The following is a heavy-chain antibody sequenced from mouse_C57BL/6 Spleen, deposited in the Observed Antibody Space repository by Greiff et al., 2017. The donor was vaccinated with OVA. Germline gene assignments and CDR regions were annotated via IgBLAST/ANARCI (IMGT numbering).Heavy chain of an antibody. CDR1: GYTFTSYT. CDR3: ARYDGYWYFDV. V-gene: IGHV1-4*01. J-gene: IGHJ1*03. CDR2: INPSSGYT. D-gene: IGHD2-12*01. Sequence: QVQLQQSGAELARPGASVKMSCKASGYTFTSYTMHWVKQRPGKGLEWIGYINPSSGYTKYNQKFKDKATLTADKSSSTAYMQLSSRTSEDSAVYYCARYDGYWYFDVWGTGTTVTVSS.